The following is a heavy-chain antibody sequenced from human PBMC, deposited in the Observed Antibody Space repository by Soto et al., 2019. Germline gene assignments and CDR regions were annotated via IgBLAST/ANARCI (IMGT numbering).Heavy chain of an antibody. CDR2: IYYSGST. Sequence: PSETLSLTCTVSGGSISSYYWSWIRQPPGKGLEWIGYIYYSGSTNYNPSLKSRVTISVDTSKNRFSLKLSSVTAADTAVYYCARGGGYSSTSYYYHGMDVWGQGTTVTVSS. V-gene: IGHV4-59*01. J-gene: IGHJ6*02. CDR3: ARGGGYSSTSYYYHGMDV. CDR1: GGSISSYY. D-gene: IGHD5-18*01.